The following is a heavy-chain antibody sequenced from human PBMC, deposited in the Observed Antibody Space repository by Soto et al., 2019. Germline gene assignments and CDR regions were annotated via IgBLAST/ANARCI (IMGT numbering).Heavy chain of an antibody. Sequence: PSETLSLTCAVYGGSFSGYYWSRIRQPPGKGLEWIGEINHSGSTNYNPSLKSRVTISVDTSRNQFSLKLSSVTAADTAVYYCARVGLRSYDYWGQGTLVTSPQ. J-gene: IGHJ4*02. V-gene: IGHV4-34*01. CDR1: GGSFSGYY. D-gene: IGHD3-3*01. CDR2: INHSGST. CDR3: ARVGLRSYDY.